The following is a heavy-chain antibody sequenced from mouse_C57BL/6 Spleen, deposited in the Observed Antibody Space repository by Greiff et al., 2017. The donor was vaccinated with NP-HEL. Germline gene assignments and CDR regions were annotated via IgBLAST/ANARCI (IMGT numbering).Heavy chain of an antibody. D-gene: IGHD2-1*01. J-gene: IGHJ3*01. CDR3: AKGGNYGAWFAY. CDR1: GYAFSSSW. CDR2: IYPGDGDT. V-gene: IGHV1-82*01. Sequence: VKLLESGPELVKPGASVKISCKASGYAFSSSWMNWVKQRPGKGLEWIGRIYPGDGDTNYNGKFKGKATLTADKSSSTAYMQLSSLTSEDSAVYFCAKGGNYGAWFAYWGQGTLVTVSA.